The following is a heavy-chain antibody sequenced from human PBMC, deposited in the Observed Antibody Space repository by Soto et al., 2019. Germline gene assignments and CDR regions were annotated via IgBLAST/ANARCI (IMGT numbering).Heavy chain of an antibody. CDR1: GYTLTELS. CDR3: ARYLYYYDSSGYPGTGGAFDI. J-gene: IGHJ3*02. CDR2: FDPEDGET. V-gene: IGHV1-24*01. D-gene: IGHD3-22*01. Sequence: ASVKVSCKVSGYTLTELSMHWVRQAPGKGLEWMGGFDPEDGETIFAQKFQGRVTMTRDTSTGTVYMELSSLRSEDTAVYYCARYLYYYDSSGYPGTGGAFDIWGQGTMVTVSS.